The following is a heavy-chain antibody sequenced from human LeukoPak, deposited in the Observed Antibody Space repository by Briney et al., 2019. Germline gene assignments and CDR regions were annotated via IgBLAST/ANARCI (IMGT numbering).Heavy chain of an antibody. Sequence: ASVKVSCKASGYTFTSYGISWVRQAPGQGLERMGWINPDSGGTKYAQKFQGRVTMTRDMSISTAYMELSRLRSDDTAVYYCARGRSGELTWAFTLDSWGQGTLVTVSS. D-gene: IGHD3-10*01. CDR2: INPDSGGT. CDR1: GYTFTSYG. J-gene: IGHJ4*02. CDR3: ARGRSGELTWAFTLDS. V-gene: IGHV1-2*02.